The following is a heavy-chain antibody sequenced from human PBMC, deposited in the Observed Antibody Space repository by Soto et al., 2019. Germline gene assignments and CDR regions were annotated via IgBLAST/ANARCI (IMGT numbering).Heavy chain of an antibody. J-gene: IGHJ6*02. V-gene: IGHV3-48*03. CDR1: GFTFSSYA. D-gene: IGHD3-3*01. CDR2: ISSSGSTI. CDR3: ARSFKESGYDDYYYGMDV. Sequence: GGSLRLSCAASGFTFSSYAMHWVRQAPGKGLEWVSYISSSGSTIYYADSVKGRFTISRDNAKNSLYLQMNSLRAEDTAVYYCARSFKESGYDDYYYGMDVWGQGTTVTVSS.